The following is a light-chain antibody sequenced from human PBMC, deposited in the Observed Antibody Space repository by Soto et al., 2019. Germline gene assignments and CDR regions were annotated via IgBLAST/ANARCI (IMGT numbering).Light chain of an antibody. J-gene: IGLJ1*01. CDR2: EVS. CDR3: ASYAGSQNYV. Sequence: QSVLTQPPSASGSLGQSVTISCTGTSADVGGYNFVSWYQQHPGKAPKLMIFEVSQRPSGVPDRFSGSKSGNTASLTVSELPAEDEADYYCASYAGSQNYVFGTGTKVTVL. V-gene: IGLV2-8*01. CDR1: SADVGGYNF.